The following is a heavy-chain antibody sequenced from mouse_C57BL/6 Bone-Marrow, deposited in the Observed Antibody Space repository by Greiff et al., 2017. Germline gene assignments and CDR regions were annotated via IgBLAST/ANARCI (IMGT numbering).Heavy chain of an antibody. CDR2: INPYNGGT. V-gene: IGHV1-19*01. CDR1: GYTFTDYY. D-gene: IGHD1-1*01. CDR3: ARWGGSSYWYFDV. J-gene: IGHJ1*03. Sequence: EVQLQQSGPVLVKPGASVKMSCKASGYTFTDYYMNWVKQSHGKSLEWIGVINPYNGGTSYNQKFKGKATLTVDKSSSTAYMGLNSLTAEDSAVYYCARWGGSSYWYFDVWGTGTTVTVSS.